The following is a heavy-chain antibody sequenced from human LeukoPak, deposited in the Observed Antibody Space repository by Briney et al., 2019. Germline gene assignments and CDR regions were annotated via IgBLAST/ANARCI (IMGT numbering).Heavy chain of an antibody. Sequence: GSLRLSCAASGFTFSSSAMSWVRQAPGKGLEWVSAISNKGGYTYYADSVQGRFTISRDNSKNTLYLQMNSLRAEDTAVYYCAKKGAAGTDYWGQGTLVTVSS. CDR1: GFTFSSSA. CDR2: ISNKGGYT. D-gene: IGHD6-13*01. V-gene: IGHV3-23*01. CDR3: AKKGAAGTDY. J-gene: IGHJ4*02.